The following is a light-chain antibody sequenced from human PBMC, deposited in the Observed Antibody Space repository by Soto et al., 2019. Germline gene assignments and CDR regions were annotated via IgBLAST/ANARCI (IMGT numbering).Light chain of an antibody. V-gene: IGKV1-5*03. CDR1: QSISTR. CDR2: KAS. CDR3: QHSGT. J-gene: IGKJ1*01. Sequence: DIQMTQSPSTLSASVGDRVTITCRASQSISTRLAWYQQKPGRAPNLLIYKASDLKTGVPSRFSGSGSGTEFTLSITTLQPDDFATYYCQHSGTFGKGTKVEIK.